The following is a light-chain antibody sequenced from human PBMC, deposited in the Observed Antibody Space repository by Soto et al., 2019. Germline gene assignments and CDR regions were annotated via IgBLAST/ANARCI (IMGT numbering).Light chain of an antibody. J-gene: IGKJ5*01. Sequence: EIVLTQSPATLSLSPGERATLSCRASQSVSSYLAWYQQQPGQAPRLLIYDASNRATGIPARFSGSGSGTDFTLTISRREPEDFAVYYCQQRSNWRDTFGQGTRLEIK. CDR3: QQRSNWRDT. CDR2: DAS. CDR1: QSVSSY. V-gene: IGKV3-11*01.